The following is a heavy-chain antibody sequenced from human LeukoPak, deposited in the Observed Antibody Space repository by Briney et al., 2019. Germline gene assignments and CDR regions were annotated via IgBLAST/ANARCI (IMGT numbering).Heavy chain of an antibody. CDR1: VGTFISYA. V-gene: IGHV1-69*06. D-gene: IGHD6-13*01. CDR3: ARGGGQQLDKYYYYMDV. Sequence: ASVTVSFKASVGTFISYAISWVGQAPGQGGEWMGGIIPIFGTANYAQKFQGRVTITADKSTSTAYMELSSLRSEDTAVYYCARGGGQQLDKYYYYMDVWGKGTTVTISS. J-gene: IGHJ6*03. CDR2: IIPIFGTA.